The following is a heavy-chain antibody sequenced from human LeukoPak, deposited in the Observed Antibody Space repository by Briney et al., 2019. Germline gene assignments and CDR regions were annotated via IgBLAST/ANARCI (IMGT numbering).Heavy chain of an antibody. J-gene: IGHJ5*02. Sequence: SETLSLTCTVSGGSISSYYWSWIRQPPGKGLEWIGYIYYSGSTNYNPSLKSRVTISVDTSKNQFSLKLSSVTAADTAVYYCVYSSSWYTARVEHWGQGTLVTVSS. CDR1: GGSISSYY. CDR2: IYYSGST. CDR3: VYSSSWYTARVEH. D-gene: IGHD6-13*01. V-gene: IGHV4-59*01.